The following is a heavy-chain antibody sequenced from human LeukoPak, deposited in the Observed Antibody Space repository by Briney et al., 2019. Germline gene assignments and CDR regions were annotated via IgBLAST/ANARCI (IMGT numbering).Heavy chain of an antibody. V-gene: IGHV3-74*01. CDR2: IENDASST. CDR3: ARGMYSVEY. J-gene: IGHJ4*02. D-gene: IGHD5-18*01. Sequence: GGSLRLSCAASGFTFDDYGLSWVRQAPGEGLVWVSRIENDASSTTYADSVKGRFTISRDDAKNTLYLQMNSLRAEDTAVYYCARGMYSVEYWGQGTLVTVSS. CDR1: GFTFDDYG.